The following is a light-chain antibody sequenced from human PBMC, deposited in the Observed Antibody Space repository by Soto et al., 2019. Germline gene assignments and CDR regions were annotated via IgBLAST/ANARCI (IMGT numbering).Light chain of an antibody. V-gene: IGLV4-69*01. CDR3: QTWGTGTHVV. CDR1: SGHSSYA. CDR2: LNSDGSH. J-gene: IGLJ2*01. Sequence: QLVLTQSPSASASLGASVKLTCTLSSGHSSYAIAWHQQQPEKGPRSLMKLNSDGSHSRGDGIPDRFSGSSSGAERFLTISSLQSEDEADYYCQTWGTGTHVVFGGGTKLTVL.